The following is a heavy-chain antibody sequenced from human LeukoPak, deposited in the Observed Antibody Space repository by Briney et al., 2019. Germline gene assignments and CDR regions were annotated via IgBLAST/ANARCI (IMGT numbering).Heavy chain of an antibody. D-gene: IGHD3-10*01. CDR3: ARILWFRGRTFDY. CDR1: GFTFSSYA. V-gene: IGHV3-23*01. J-gene: IGHJ4*02. CDR2: ISGSGGST. Sequence: PGGSLRLSCAASGFTFSSYAMSWVRQAPGKGLEWVSAISGSGGSTYYADSVKGRFTISRDNSKNTLYLQMKSLRAEDTAVYYCARILWFRGRTFDYWGQGTLVTVSS.